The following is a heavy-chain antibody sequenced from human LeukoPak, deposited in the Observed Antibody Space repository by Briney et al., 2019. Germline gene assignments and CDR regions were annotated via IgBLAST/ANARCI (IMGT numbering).Heavy chain of an antibody. CDR1: GYTFTSYG. J-gene: IGHJ4*02. D-gene: IGHD3-22*01. Sequence: ASVKLSCQASGYTFTSYGISWVRQAPGQGLDWMGWINAYNGNTNYAQKLKGRVTMTTETSKSTAYMELRSLRSDDTAVYYCASSWDSSGYYADYWGQGTLVTVSS. CDR2: INAYNGNT. V-gene: IGHV1-18*01. CDR3: ASSWDSSGYYADY.